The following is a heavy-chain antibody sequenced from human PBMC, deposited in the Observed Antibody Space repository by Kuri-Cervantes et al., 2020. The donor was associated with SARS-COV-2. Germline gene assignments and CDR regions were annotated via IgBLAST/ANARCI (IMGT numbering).Heavy chain of an antibody. CDR1: GFTFSSYG. CDR3: AKAMLSIAARYYYYMDV. Sequence: GGSLRLSCAASGFTFSSYGMHWVRQAPGKGLEWVAVIWYDGSNKYYGVSVKGWFTISRDNSKNTLYLQMNSLRAEDTAVYYCAKAMLSIAARYYYYMDVWGKGTMITGYS. J-gene: IGHJ6*03. D-gene: IGHD6-6*01. CDR2: IWYDGSNK. V-gene: IGHV3-33*06.